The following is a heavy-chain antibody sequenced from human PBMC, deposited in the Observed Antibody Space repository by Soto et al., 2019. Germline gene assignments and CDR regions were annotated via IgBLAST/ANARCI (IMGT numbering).Heavy chain of an antibody. CDR2: IYHSGST. Sequence: SETLSLTCAVSGYSISSGYYWGWIRQPPGKGLEWIGSIYHSGSTYYNPSLKSRVTISVDTSKNQFSLKLSSVTAADTAVYYCARACYYYDRSGYFEFDYWGDGSLVT. J-gene: IGHJ4*01. CDR3: ARACYYYDRSGYFEFDY. D-gene: IGHD3-22*01. V-gene: IGHV4-38-2*01. CDR1: GYSISSGYY.